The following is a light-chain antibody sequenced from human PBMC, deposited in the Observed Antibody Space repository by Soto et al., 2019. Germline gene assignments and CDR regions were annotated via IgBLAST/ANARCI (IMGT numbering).Light chain of an antibody. CDR2: GAS. CDR3: QQYGSSPHT. V-gene: IGKV3-20*01. Sequence: EIVLTQSPGTLYLSPGERATLSCRASQSVSSSYLAWYQHKPGQAPRLLIYGASSRATGIPDRFSGSGSGTDVTLTISRLEPEDFAVYYCQQYGSSPHTFGQGTKLEIK. CDR1: QSVSSSY. J-gene: IGKJ2*01.